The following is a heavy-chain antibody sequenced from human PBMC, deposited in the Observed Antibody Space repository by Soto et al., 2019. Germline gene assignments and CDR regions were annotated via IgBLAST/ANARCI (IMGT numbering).Heavy chain of an antibody. D-gene: IGHD5-18*01. Sequence: QVQLVQSVAEVKKPGSSVKVSGKDSGGTFRIYAISWVRQAPGKRLERMGGIIPIFGTANYAQKFQGRVTITADESTSTAYMELSSLSSEDTAVYYCARDYTAMVLYNWFDHWGQGTLVTVSS. J-gene: IGHJ5*02. CDR2: IIPIFGTA. CDR3: ARDYTAMVLYNWFDH. CDR1: GGTFRIYA. V-gene: IGHV1-69*12.